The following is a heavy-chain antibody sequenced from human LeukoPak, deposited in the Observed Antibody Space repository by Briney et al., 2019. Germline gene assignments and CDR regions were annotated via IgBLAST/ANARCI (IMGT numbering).Heavy chain of an antibody. CDR2: ISAYNGNT. V-gene: IGHV1-18*01. CDR1: GYTFTSYG. D-gene: IGHD3-22*01. Sequence: ASVKVSCKASGYTFTSYGISWVRQAPGQGREWMGWISAYNGNTNYAQKLQGIVTMTTDTYTSTAYMELRSLRSDDTAVYYCARDSSGYSNDAFDIWGQGTMVTVSS. J-gene: IGHJ3*02. CDR3: ARDSSGYSNDAFDI.